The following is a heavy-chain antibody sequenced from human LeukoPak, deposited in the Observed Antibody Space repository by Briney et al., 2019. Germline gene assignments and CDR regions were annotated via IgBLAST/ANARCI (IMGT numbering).Heavy chain of an antibody. Sequence: GALRLSCAASGFTFSSYAMHWVRQAPGKGLEWVAVISYDGSNKYYADSVKGRFTISRDNSKNTLYLQMNSLRAEDTAVYYCASLVGATPHWGQGTLVTVSS. D-gene: IGHD1-26*01. CDR2: ISYDGSNK. CDR1: GFTFSSYA. J-gene: IGHJ4*02. V-gene: IGHV3-30*04. CDR3: ASLVGATPH.